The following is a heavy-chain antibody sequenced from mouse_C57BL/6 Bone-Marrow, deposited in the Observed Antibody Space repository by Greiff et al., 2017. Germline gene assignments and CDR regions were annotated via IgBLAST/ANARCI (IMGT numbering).Heavy chain of an antibody. CDR1: CYTFTSSW. CDR3: ARWVHYYGIYYYAMDY. CDR2: LDPNRGGT. V-gene: IGHV1-72*01. D-gene: IGHD1-1*01. J-gene: IGHJ4*01. Sequence: LHPPFSALVPPVSSVPLSCPASCYTFTSSWLHWLTQRPGRGLAWIGRLDPNRGGTKYNEKFKSKATLTVDKPSSTAYMQLSSLTSEDSAVYYCARWVHYYGIYYYAMDYWGQGTSVTVSS.